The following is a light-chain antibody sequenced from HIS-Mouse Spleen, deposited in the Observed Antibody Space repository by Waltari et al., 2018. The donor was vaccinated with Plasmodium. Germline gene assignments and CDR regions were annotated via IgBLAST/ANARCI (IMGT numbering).Light chain of an antibody. CDR1: ALPKKY. Sequence: SYELTQPPSVSVSPGQTARITCSGDALPKKYAYWYQQKSGQAPVLVIYEDSKRPSGIPEVFAGSSSGTMATLTISGAQVEDEADYYRYSTDSSGNHRVFGGGTKLTVL. V-gene: IGLV3-10*01. CDR2: EDS. J-gene: IGLJ3*02. CDR3: YSTDSSGNHRV.